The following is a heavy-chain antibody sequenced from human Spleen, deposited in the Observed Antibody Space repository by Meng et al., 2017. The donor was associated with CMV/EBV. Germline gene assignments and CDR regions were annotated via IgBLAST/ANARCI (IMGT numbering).Heavy chain of an antibody. CDR2: INHSGST. CDR3: ARELVTTKGGNWFDP. Sequence: VYGGSFSGYYWSWIRQPPGKGLEWIGEINHSGSTNYNPSLKSRVTISVDTSKNEFSLKLSSVTAADTAVYYCARELVTTKGGNWFDPWGQGTLVTVSS. V-gene: IGHV4-34*01. D-gene: IGHD1-1*01. J-gene: IGHJ5*02. CDR1: GGSFSGYY.